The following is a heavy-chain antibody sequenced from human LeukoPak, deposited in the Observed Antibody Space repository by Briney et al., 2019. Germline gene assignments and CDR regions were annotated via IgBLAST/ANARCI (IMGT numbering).Heavy chain of an antibody. V-gene: IGHV3-23*01. D-gene: IGHD3-22*01. CDR2: ISDSGGRT. J-gene: IGHJ4*02. CDR1: GITLSNYG. Sequence: PGGSLRLSCAVSGITLSNYGMSWVRQAPGKGLEWVAGISDSGGRTKYADSVKGRFTISRDNSKNTLYLQMNSLRAEDTAVYFCAKRGVVIRVILVGFHKEAYYFDSWGQGALVIVSS. CDR3: AKRGVVIRVILVGFHKEAYYFDS.